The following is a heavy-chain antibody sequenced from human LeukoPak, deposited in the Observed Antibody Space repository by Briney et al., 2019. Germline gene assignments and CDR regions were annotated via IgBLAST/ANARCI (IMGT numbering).Heavy chain of an antibody. CDR3: ARGGLRPAYHFDY. CDR2: TNPGDSDT. J-gene: IGHJ4*02. D-gene: IGHD3-16*01. V-gene: IGHV5-51*01. CDR1: GYSFVTYW. Sequence: GESLKISCEASGYSFVTYWIGWVRQIPGKGLEWLGSTNPGDSDTRYSPSFQGHVTISADKSTTTAYLQWSSLGASDTAMYYCARGGLRPAYHFDYWGPGTLVIVSS.